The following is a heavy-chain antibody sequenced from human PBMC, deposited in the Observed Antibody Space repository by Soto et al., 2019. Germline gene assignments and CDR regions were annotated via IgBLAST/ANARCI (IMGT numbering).Heavy chain of an antibody. V-gene: IGHV2-26*01. D-gene: IGHD3-22*01. CDR1: GFSLRNARMG. Sequence: QVTLKESGPVLVKPTETLTLTCTVSGFSLRNARMGVSWIRQPPGKALEWLAHVLSNDEQSYNKSLQTRLTISKGTSKSQVVLTMTYMDPVDTATYFCARMHAVNYYYDYVDVWGEGTTVTVSS. CDR2: VLSNDEQ. CDR3: ARMHAVNYYYDYVDV. J-gene: IGHJ6*03.